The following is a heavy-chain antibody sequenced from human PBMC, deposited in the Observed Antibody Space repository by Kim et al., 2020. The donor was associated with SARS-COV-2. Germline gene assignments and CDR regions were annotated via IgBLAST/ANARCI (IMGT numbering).Heavy chain of an antibody. V-gene: IGHV4-59*01. CDR1: GDSMSSYY. D-gene: IGHD3-22*01. Sequence: SETLSLTCSVSGDSMSSYYWNWIRQTPGKGLEWIGYIFYSGTSTYNPSLKSRVTISVETAKTQFSLKLTSVTATATAVYYCARSSTPTSFSDTSGSRYLDVWGPGTLVTVSS. CDR3: ARSSTPTSFSDTSGSRYLDV. J-gene: IGHJ4*02. CDR2: IFYSGTS.